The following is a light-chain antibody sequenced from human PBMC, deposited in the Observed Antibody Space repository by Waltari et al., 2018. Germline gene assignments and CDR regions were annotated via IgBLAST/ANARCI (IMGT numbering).Light chain of an antibody. J-gene: IGLJ1*01. Sequence: QSALTQPASVSGSPGQSITISCTGSSNDLGTYNLVSWYQQHPGKAPKLMIYEGTERPAGVSNRFSGSKSRNTASLTISGLQAEDEADYYCCSYAGSTTFLYVFGTGTKVTVL. CDR3: CSYAGSTTFLYV. CDR2: EGT. CDR1: SNDLGTYNL. V-gene: IGLV2-23*01.